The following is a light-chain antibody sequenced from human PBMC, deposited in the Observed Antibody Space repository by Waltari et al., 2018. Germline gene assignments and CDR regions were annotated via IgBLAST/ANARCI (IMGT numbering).Light chain of an antibody. CDR3: QQYHSLPFT. J-gene: IGKJ3*01. V-gene: IGKV1-5*03. Sequence: DIQMPQSPPTLSPSVGDRVTITCRASQSINTWLAWYQQKPGKAPKVLIYKASNLESGVPSKFSGRGSGTEFTLTISSLQPDDFAIYYCQQYHSLPFTFGPGTKVDVK. CDR1: QSINTW. CDR2: KAS.